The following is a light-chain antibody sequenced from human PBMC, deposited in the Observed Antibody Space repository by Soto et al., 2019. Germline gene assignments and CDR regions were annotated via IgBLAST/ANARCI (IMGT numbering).Light chain of an antibody. CDR2: KAS. CDR3: QRCHFHWT. V-gene: IGKV1-5*03. Sequence: DIQMTQSPSTLPASVGDRVTITCRASQTIDKCLAWYQQKPGKVPKLLIYKASSLESGVPSRFSGSGSGTAFILTISSLQPDDFASYYCQRCHFHWTFGQGTKVDIK. J-gene: IGKJ1*01. CDR1: QTIDKC.